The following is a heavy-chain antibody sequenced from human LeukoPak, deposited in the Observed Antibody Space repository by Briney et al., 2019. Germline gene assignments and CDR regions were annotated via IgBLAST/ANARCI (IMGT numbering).Heavy chain of an antibody. CDR1: GFTFSSSA. D-gene: IGHD1-26*01. J-gene: IGHJ4*02. CDR2: ISASGGST. V-gene: IGHV3-23*01. Sequence: GGSLRLSCAASGFTFSSSAMSWVRQVPGKGLEWVSGISASGGSTSYADSVRGRFTISRDNSKNTLYVQMNSLRDEDTAVYYCAKGGKWDVTPFDYWGQGTLVTVSS. CDR3: AKGGKWDVTPFDY.